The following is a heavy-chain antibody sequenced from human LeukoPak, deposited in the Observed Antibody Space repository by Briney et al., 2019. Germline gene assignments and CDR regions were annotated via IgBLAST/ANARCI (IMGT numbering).Heavy chain of an antibody. D-gene: IGHD3-10*01. J-gene: IGHJ3*02. CDR3: ARGSVDDAFDI. CDR1: GYTFTRYY. CDR2: INPNSGGA. V-gene: IGHV1-2*02. Sequence: ASVKVSCTASGYTFTRYYMHWVRQAPGQGLEWRGWINPNSGGANYAQKFQGRVTMTRDTSMSTAYMELSRVRSDDAAVYYCARGSVDDAFDIWGQGTMVTVSS.